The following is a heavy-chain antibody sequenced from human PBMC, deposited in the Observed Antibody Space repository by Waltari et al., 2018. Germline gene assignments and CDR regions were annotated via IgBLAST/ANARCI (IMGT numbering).Heavy chain of an antibody. V-gene: IGHV4-31*03. J-gene: IGHJ5*02. Sequence: QVQLQESGPGLVKPSQTLSLTCTVSGGSISSGGYYWSWIRQHPGQGLEWIGYIYYSGITYYNPSLKSRVTISVDTSKNHFALKLSSVTAADTAVYYCARDRIAGWFDPWGQGTLVTVSS. D-gene: IGHD2-21*01. CDR1: GGSISSGGYY. CDR3: ARDRIAGWFDP. CDR2: IYYSGIT.